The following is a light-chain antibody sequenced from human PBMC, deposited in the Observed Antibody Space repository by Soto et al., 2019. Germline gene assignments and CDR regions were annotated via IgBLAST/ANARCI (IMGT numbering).Light chain of an antibody. CDR2: EVT. V-gene: IGLV2-8*01. J-gene: IGLJ3*02. CDR3: ATWDVSLSGWV. Sequence: QSALTQPPSASGSPRQSVTISCTGTSSDVGTYNYVSWYRQYPGKAPKLLIFEVTSRPSGVPDRFSGSKSGNTASLAISGLQSEDEADYYCATWDVSLSGWVFGGGTKLTVL. CDR1: SSDVGTYNY.